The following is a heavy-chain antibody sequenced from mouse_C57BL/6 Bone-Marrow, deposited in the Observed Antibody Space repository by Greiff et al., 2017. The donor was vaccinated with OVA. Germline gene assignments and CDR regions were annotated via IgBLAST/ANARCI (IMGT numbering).Heavy chain of an antibody. CDR1: GYAFTNYL. J-gene: IGHJ1*03. Sequence: QVQLQQSGAELVRPGTSVKVSCKASGYAFTNYLIEWVKQRPGQGLEWIGVIIPGSGGTNYNEKFKGKATLTADKSSSTAYMQLSSLTSEDSAVYFCALCPRYFDVWGTGTTVTVSS. CDR3: ALCPRYFDV. CDR2: IIPGSGGT. V-gene: IGHV1-54*01. D-gene: IGHD6-5*01.